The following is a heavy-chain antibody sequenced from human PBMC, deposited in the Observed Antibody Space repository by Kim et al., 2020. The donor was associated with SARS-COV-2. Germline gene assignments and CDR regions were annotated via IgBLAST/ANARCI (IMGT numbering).Heavy chain of an antibody. CDR1: GFTFSSYG. CDR2: IWYDGSNK. CDR3: ARDTIAVAGEYYYYYYGMDV. D-gene: IGHD6-19*01. J-gene: IGHJ6*02. Sequence: GGSLRLSCAASGFTFSSYGMHWVRQAPGKGLEWVAVIWYDGSNKYYADSVKGRFTISRDNSKNTLYLQMNSLRAEDTAVYYCARDTIAVAGEYYYYYYGMDVWGQGTTVTVSS. V-gene: IGHV3-33*01.